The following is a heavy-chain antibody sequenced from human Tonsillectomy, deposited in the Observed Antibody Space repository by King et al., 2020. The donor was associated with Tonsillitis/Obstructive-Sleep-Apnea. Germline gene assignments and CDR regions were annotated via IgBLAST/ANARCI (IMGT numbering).Heavy chain of an antibody. CDR3: ARLTTGDYNSEENYYGMDV. CDR2: IYPGDSDT. Sequence: VQLVESGAEVKKPGESLKISCTGSGYSFSNYWVGWVRQMPGKGLEWMGIIYPGDSDTRYSPSFEGQVTISADKSINTAYLQWSSLKASDTAMYYCARLTTGDYNSEENYYGMDVWGQGTTVTVSS. CDR1: GYSFSNYW. D-gene: IGHD1-1*01. V-gene: IGHV5-51*03. J-gene: IGHJ6*02.